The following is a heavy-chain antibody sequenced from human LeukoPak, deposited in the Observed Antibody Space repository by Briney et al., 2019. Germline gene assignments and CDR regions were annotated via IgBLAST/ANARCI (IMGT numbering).Heavy chain of an antibody. J-gene: IGHJ4*02. Sequence: LRLSCAASGFTFSSYGMHWIRQHPGKGLEWIGYIYHSGSTYYNPSLKSRVTISVDTSQNQFSLKLSSVTAADTAVYYCARAPFYYYDSSGYGFDYWGQGTLVTVSS. CDR2: IYHSGST. CDR1: GFTFSSYG. V-gene: IGHV4-31*02. CDR3: ARAPFYYYDSSGYGFDY. D-gene: IGHD3-22*01.